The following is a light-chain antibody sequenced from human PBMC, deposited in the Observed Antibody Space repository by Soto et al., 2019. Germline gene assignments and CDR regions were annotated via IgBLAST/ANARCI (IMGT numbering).Light chain of an antibody. Sequence: EIVFTQSPGTLSLSPGERATLSCRASQSVTSSYLAWWQQKPGQAPRLLIYGASSRATGIPDRFSGSGSGTDFTLTINSLQPEDFATYYCQQAASFPITFGQGTRLEIK. V-gene: IGKV3-20*01. CDR3: QQAASFPIT. CDR1: QSVTSSY. CDR2: GAS. J-gene: IGKJ5*01.